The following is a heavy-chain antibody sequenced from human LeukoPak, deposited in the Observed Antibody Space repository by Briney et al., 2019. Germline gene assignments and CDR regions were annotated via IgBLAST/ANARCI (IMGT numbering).Heavy chain of an antibody. Sequence: GGSLRLSCAASGFTFSSYSMNWVRQAPGKGLEWVSSITSSSSDISYADSVKGRFTISRDNAKNTLYLQMNSLRAEDTAVYYCARDGISCTGGYCYFADWGQGILVTVSS. CDR3: ARDGISCTGGYCYFAD. J-gene: IGHJ4*02. D-gene: IGHD2-8*02. V-gene: IGHV3-21*01. CDR1: GFTFSSYS. CDR2: ITSSSSDI.